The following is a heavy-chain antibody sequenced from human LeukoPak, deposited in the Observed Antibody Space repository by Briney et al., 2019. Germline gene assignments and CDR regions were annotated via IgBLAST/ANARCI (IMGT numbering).Heavy chain of an antibody. V-gene: IGHV4-4*07. J-gene: IGHJ4*02. Sequence: PSETLSLTCTVSGGSISSYYWSWIRQPAGKGLEWIGRIYTSGSTNYNPSLKSRVTMSVDTSKKQFSLNLRSVTAEDTAVYYCATDRYYGSGSYYKFDYWGQGTLVTVSS. D-gene: IGHD3-10*01. CDR1: GGSISSYY. CDR3: ATDRYYGSGSYYKFDY. CDR2: IYTSGST.